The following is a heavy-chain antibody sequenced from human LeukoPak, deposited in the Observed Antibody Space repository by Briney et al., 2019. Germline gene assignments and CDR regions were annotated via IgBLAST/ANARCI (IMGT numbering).Heavy chain of an antibody. J-gene: IGHJ4*02. CDR1: GGSFSGYY. V-gene: IGHV4-34*01. Sequence: SETLSLTCAVYGGSFSGYYWSWIRQPPGKGLEWIGEIHHSGSTNYNPSLKSRVTISVDTSKNQFSLKLSSVTAADTAVYYCASAQKPVDGYNDGRGSPFDYWDQGTLVTVSS. D-gene: IGHD5-24*01. CDR2: IHHSGST. CDR3: ASAQKPVDGYNDGRGSPFDY.